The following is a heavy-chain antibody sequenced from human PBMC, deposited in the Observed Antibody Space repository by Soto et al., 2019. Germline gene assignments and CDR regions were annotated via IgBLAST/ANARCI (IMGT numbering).Heavy chain of an antibody. Sequence: PSVILCLTCTVSGGSIRSVDYFWSWIRQHPGKGLEWIGYISYSGNTNYNPSLKSRVTISLDTSKNQFSLKLSSVTAADTAVYYCARDVGSSNWYGGVDYWGQGTLVTVS. J-gene: IGHJ4*02. CDR1: GGSIRSVDYF. CDR3: ARDVGSSNWYGGVDY. V-gene: IGHV4-31*03. D-gene: IGHD6-13*01. CDR2: ISYSGNT.